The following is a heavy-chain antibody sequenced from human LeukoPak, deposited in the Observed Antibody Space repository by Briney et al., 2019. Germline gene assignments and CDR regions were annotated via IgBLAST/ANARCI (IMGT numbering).Heavy chain of an antibody. CDR3: AKDQDARIAVAKTPRDAFDI. D-gene: IGHD6-19*01. CDR1: GFTFSSYA. Sequence: GGSLRLSCAASGFTFSSYAMSWVRQAPGKGLEWVSAISGSGGSTYYADSVKGRFTISRDNSKNTLYLQMNSLRAEDTAVYYCAKDQDARIAVAKTPRDAFDIWGQGTMVTVSS. CDR2: ISGSGGST. J-gene: IGHJ3*02. V-gene: IGHV3-23*01.